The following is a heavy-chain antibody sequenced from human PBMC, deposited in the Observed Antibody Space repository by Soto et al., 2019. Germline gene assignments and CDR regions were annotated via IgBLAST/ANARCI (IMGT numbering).Heavy chain of an antibody. V-gene: IGHV3-30-3*01. J-gene: IGHJ5*01. CDR3: ARRGRQAGNNCVDS. CDR2: ISNDETYK. Sequence: QVQLVESGGGVVQPGTSLRLSCAASGFTLSSYAMHWVRQPPGKGLEWVAVISNDETYKEYADSVKGRFTISRDNSKNTVDLQMNSLRVEDTAGYYCARRGRQAGNNCVDSWGQGVRVTVSS. CDR1: GFTLSSYA. D-gene: IGHD1-26*01.